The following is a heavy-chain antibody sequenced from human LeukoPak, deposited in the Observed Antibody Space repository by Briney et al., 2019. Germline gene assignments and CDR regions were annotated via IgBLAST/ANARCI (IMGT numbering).Heavy chain of an antibody. CDR3: ARGREGRYCSSTSCSLNWFDP. D-gene: IGHD2-2*01. J-gene: IGHJ5*02. CDR2: TNWYGGST. V-gene: IGHV3-20*01. Sequence: GGSLRLSCAASGFTCDDYGMSWGRQAPGKELEWVSGTNWYGGSTGYEDSEKRRFTISRDNAKNSLYLQMNSLRAEDTALYHCARGREGRYCSSTSCSLNWFDPWGQGTLVTVSS. CDR1: GFTCDDYG.